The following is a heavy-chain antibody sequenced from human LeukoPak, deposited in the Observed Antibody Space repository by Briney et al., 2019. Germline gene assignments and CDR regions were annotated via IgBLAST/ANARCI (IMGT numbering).Heavy chain of an antibody. Sequence: PSETLSLTCTVSGGPISSYYWSWIRQPAGKGLEWIGRIYTSGSTNYNPSLKSRVTMSVHTSKNPFSLKLSSVTAADTAVYYCARVIAAAGSYYYYGMDVWGQGTTVTVSS. J-gene: IGHJ6*02. CDR2: IYTSGST. CDR3: ARVIAAAGSYYYYGMDV. CDR1: GGPISSYY. V-gene: IGHV4-4*07. D-gene: IGHD6-13*01.